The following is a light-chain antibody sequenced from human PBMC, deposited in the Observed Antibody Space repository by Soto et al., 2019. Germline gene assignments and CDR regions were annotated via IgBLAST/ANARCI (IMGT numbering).Light chain of an antibody. J-gene: IGKJ1*01. CDR2: STS. CDR1: QSVGDTY. V-gene: IGKV3-20*01. Sequence: EIVLTQSPGTLSLSPGERATLSCRASQSVGDTYLAWYQQKPGQAPRLLMYSTSIRATGIPDRFSGSGSGTDFTLTISRLEPEDVAVYYCQHYSRTLPWTFGQGTKVDIK. CDR3: QHYSRTLPWT.